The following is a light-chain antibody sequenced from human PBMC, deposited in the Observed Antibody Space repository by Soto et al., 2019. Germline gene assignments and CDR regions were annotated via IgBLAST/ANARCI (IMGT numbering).Light chain of an antibody. Sequence: EILLTQSPVTLSLSAGERATLSCISSQSVSSSYLAWYQQKPGQAPRLLIYGASSRATGIPDRFSGSGSGTDFTLTISRLEPEDFAVYYCQQFGTSPKTFGQGTKVDIK. CDR2: GAS. V-gene: IGKV3-20*01. CDR1: QSVSSSY. J-gene: IGKJ1*01. CDR3: QQFGTSPKT.